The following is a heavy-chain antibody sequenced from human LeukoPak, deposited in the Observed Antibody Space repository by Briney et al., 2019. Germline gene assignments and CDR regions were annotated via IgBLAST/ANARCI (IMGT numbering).Heavy chain of an antibody. D-gene: IGHD3-10*01. CDR2: IYSSGST. J-gene: IGHJ4*02. V-gene: IGHV4-39*07. CDR1: GGSISRRSYY. CDR3: ARAKHTMVQDFDY. Sequence: SETLSLTRTVSGGSISRRSYYWGWIRQPPGKGLEWIGIIYSSGSTYSNPSLKSRVTISLDTSKSQLSLKVSSVTAADTAVYYCARAKHTMVQDFDYWGQGTLVTVSS.